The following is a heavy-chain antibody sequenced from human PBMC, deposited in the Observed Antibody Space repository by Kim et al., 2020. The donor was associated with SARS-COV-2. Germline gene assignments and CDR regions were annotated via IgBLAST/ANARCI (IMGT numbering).Heavy chain of an antibody. V-gene: IGHV3-30*18. D-gene: IGHD6-13*01. CDR1: GFTFSSYG. Sequence: GGSLRLSCAASGFTFSSYGMHWVRQAPGKGLEWVAVISYDGSNKYYADSVKGRFTISRDNSKNTLYLQMNSLRAEDTAVYYCAKEYSSSWPDYYYYGMDV. J-gene: IGHJ6*01. CDR2: ISYDGSNK. CDR3: AKEYSSSWPDYYYYGMDV.